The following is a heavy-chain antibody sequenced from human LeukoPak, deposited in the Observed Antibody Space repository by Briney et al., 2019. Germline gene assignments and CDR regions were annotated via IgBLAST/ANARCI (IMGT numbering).Heavy chain of an antibody. CDR2: IIPIFGTA. V-gene: IGHV1-69*06. J-gene: IGHJ4*02. Sequence: ASVKVSCKASGGTFSSYAISWVRQAPGQGLEWMGGIIPIFGTANYAQKFQGRVTITADKSTSTAYMELSSLRSEDTAVYYRARDPLDGSGSYFGYWGQGTLVTVSS. D-gene: IGHD3-10*01. CDR3: ARDPLDGSGSYFGY. CDR1: GGTFSSYA.